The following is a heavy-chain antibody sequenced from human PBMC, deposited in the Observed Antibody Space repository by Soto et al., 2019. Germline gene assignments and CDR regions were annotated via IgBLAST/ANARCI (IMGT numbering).Heavy chain of an antibody. CDR3: AREQGSSSSDYYYYCMDV. D-gene: IGHD6-6*01. V-gene: IGHV6-1*01. CDR1: GDSVSINSAA. J-gene: IGHJ6*02. Sequence: SQTLSLTCAISGDSVSINSAAWNWIRQSPSRGLELLGRTYYRSKWYNDYAVSVKSRITINPDTSKNQFSLQLNSVTPEDTAVYYCAREQGSSSSDYYYYCMDVWGQGTTVTVSS. CDR2: TYYRSKWYN.